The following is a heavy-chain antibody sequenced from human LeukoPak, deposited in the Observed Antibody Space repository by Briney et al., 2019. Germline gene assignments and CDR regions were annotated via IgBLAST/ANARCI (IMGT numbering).Heavy chain of an antibody. D-gene: IGHD3-3*01. CDR3: ARVKIFGVVIPLIGAFDI. CDR2: IIPIFGTA. Sequence: GASVKVSCKASGGTFSSYAISWVRQAPGQGLEWMGGIIPIFGTANYAQKFQGRVTITADESTSTAYMELSSLRSEDTAVYYCARVKIFGVVIPLIGAFDIWGQGTMVTVSS. V-gene: IGHV1-69*13. CDR1: GGTFSSYA. J-gene: IGHJ3*02.